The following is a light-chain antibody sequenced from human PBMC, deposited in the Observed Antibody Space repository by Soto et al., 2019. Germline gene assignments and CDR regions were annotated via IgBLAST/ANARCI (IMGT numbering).Light chain of an antibody. CDR2: SAS. V-gene: IGKV1-39*01. J-gene: IGKJ5*01. CDR1: RSINIF. Sequence: DIQMTQSPFSLSASVGDRFTITCRASRSINIFLNWYQQKPGGAPKLLIYSASTLQTGVPSRFTGSGSGTDFTLTISSLQPEDFATYYCQQYSTYSTFGQGTRLEIK. CDR3: QQYSTYST.